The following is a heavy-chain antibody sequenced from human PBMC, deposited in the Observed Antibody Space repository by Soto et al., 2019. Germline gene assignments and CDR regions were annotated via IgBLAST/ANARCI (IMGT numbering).Heavy chain of an antibody. CDR3: VRAAGYSGNDYVYYYGMDV. D-gene: IGHD5-12*01. V-gene: IGHV3-33*01. CDR2: VWYDGGNK. Sequence: QVQLVESGGGVVQPGRSLRLSCAASGFTFSSYGMHWVRQAPGKGLEWVALVWYDGGNKYYADSVKGRFTISRDNSKNTLYLQMNSLRAEDTAVYYCVRAAGYSGNDYVYYYGMDVWGQGTMVTVSS. J-gene: IGHJ6*02. CDR1: GFTFSSYG.